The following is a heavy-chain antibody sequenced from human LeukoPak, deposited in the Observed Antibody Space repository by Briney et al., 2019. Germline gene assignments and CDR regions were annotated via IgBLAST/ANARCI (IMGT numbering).Heavy chain of an antibody. CDR2: IIPTFGTA. J-gene: IGHJ6*03. CDR1: GGTFSSYA. Sequence: SVKVSCKASGGTFSSYAISWVRQAPGQGLEWVGGIIPTFGTANYAQKFQGRVTITTDESTSTAYMELSSLRSEDTAVYYCARSIWDSSSWYRDYYYMDVWGKGTTVTVSS. V-gene: IGHV1-69*05. CDR3: ARSIWDSSSWYRDYYYMDV. D-gene: IGHD6-13*01.